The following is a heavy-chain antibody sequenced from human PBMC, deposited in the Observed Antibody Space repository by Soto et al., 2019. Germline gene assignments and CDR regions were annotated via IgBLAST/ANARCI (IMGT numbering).Heavy chain of an antibody. CDR1: GGSFSGYY. Sequence: SETLSLTCAVYGGSFSGYYWSWIRQPPGKGLEWIGEINHSGSTNYNPSLKSRVTISVDTSKNQFSLKLSSVTAADTAVYYCARKYSDFWSGRTYYYYYGMDVWRQGTTVTVSS. CDR2: INHSGST. D-gene: IGHD3-3*01. V-gene: IGHV4-34*01. CDR3: ARKYSDFWSGRTYYYYYGMDV. J-gene: IGHJ6*02.